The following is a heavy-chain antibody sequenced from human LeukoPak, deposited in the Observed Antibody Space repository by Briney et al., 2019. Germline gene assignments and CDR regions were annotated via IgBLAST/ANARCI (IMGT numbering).Heavy chain of an antibody. CDR2: IYSGGDT. V-gene: IGHV3-66*04. CDR1: GFSVSRSF. CDR3: ARRGNPGTYFDY. Sequence: PGGSLRLSCAASGFSVSRSFLSWVRLAPGKGLEWVSIIYSGGDTSYADSLKGRFTISRDNSKNTLYLQISTLRAEDTAVYYCARRGNPGTYFDYWGQGTLVAVSS. J-gene: IGHJ4*02. D-gene: IGHD6-13*01.